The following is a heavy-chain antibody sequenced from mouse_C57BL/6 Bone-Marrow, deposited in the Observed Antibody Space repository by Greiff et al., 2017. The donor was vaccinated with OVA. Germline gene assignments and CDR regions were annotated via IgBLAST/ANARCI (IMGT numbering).Heavy chain of an antibody. J-gene: IGHJ3*01. D-gene: IGHD1-1*02. V-gene: IGHV5-4*03. CDR2: ISDGGSYT. CDR3: ARAVGTWFAY. Sequence: EVMLVESGGGLVKPGGSLKLSCAASGFTFSSYAMSWVRQTPEKRLEWVATISDGGSYTYYPDNVKGRFTISRDNAKNNLYLQMSHLKSEDTAMYYCARAVGTWFAYWGQGTLVTVSA. CDR1: GFTFSSYA.